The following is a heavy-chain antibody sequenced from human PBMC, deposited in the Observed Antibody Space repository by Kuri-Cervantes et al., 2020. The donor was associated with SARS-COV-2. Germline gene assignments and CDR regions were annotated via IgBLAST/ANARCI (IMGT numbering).Heavy chain of an antibody. CDR3: AKDQGGVLRYFDWPILNYYYYGMDV. V-gene: IGHV3-21*04. D-gene: IGHD3-9*01. CDR2: ISTSSRYV. J-gene: IGHJ6*02. Sequence: GESLKISCAASGFSFTTYSMNWVRQAPGKGLEWVSSISTSSRYVYYADSVRGRFTTSRDNAKTSLYLQMNSLRAEDTAVYYCAKDQGGVLRYFDWPILNYYYYGMDVWGQGTTVTVSS. CDR1: GFSFTTYS.